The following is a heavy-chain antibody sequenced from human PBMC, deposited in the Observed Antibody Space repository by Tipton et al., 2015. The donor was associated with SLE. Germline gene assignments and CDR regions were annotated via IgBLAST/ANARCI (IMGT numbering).Heavy chain of an antibody. D-gene: IGHD2-2*02. Sequence: GSLRLSCAASGFTFSDYYMSWIRQAPGKGLEWVSYISSSSSYTNYADSVKGRFTISRDNAKSSLYLQMNSLRAEDTAVYYCARDVCSSTGCYMRADYYGMDVWGQGSTVTVSS. CDR1: GFTFSDYY. CDR2: ISSSSSYT. CDR3: ARDVCSSTGCYMRADYYGMDV. J-gene: IGHJ6*02. V-gene: IGHV3-11*06.